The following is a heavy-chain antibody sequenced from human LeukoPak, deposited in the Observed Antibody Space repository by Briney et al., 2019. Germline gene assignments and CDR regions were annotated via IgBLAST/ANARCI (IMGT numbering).Heavy chain of an antibody. D-gene: IGHD3-22*01. J-gene: IGHJ4*02. CDR1: GYTFTSYG. V-gene: IGHV1-18*01. CDR2: ISAYNGNT. CDR3: ARAISYAYDSSGYYALYYFDY. Sequence: ASVTVSCTASGYTFTSYGISWVRQAPGQGLEWMGWISAYNGNTNYAQKLQGRVTMTTDTSTSTAYMELRSLRSDDTAVYYCARAISYAYDSSGYYALYYFDYWGQGTLVTVSS.